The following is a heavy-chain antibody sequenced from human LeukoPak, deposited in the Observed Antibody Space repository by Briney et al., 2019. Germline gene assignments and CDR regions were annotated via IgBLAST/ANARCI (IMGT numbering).Heavy chain of an antibody. V-gene: IGHV3-9*01. CDR3: AKGYYDFWSGSSIGYFDY. Sequence: PGRSLRLSCAASGFTFDDYAMHWVQQAPGKGLEWVSGISWNSGSIGYADSVKGRFTISRDNAKNSLYLQMNSLRAEDTALYYCAKGYYDFWSGSSIGYFDYWGQGTLVTVSS. CDR1: GFTFDDYA. CDR2: ISWNSGSI. D-gene: IGHD3-3*01. J-gene: IGHJ4*02.